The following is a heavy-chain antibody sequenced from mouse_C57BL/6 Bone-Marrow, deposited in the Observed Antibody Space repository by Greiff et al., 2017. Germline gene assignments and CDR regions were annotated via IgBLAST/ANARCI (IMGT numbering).Heavy chain of an antibody. CDR2: ISYDGSN. J-gene: IGHJ4*01. CDR3: ARGYGSRGYAMDY. Sequence: EVQVVESGPGLVKPSQSLSLTCSVTGYSITSGYYWNWIRQFPGNKLEWMGYISYDGSNNYNPSLKNRISITRDTSKNQFFLKLNSVTTEDTATYYCARGYGSRGYAMDYWGQGTSVTVSS. CDR1: GYSITSGYY. V-gene: IGHV3-6*01. D-gene: IGHD1-1*01.